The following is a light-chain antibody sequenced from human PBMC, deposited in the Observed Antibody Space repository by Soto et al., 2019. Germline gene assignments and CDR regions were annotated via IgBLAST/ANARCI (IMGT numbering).Light chain of an antibody. CDR2: GAS. V-gene: IGKV3-20*01. CDR1: QSVRSSY. CDR3: QQYGDMWT. Sequence: EIVLTQSPGTLSLSPGERATLNCRASQSVRSSYLAWYQQQPGQAPRLLIHGASRRATGIPDRFSGSGSGTDFTLIINSLEPEDFAVYFCQQYGDMWTFGQGTKVEIK. J-gene: IGKJ1*01.